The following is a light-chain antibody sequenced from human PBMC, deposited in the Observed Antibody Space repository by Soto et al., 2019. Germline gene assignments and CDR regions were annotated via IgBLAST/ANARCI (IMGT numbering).Light chain of an antibody. Sequence: DIQMTQSPSTLSASLGDRVTITCRASQSISKWLAWYQQKPGKAPKVLIFDASILESGVPARFSGSGSGTEFTLTISSLQPDDFATYYCQQYSNCLTWTFGQGTKVEIK. J-gene: IGKJ1*01. CDR3: QQYSNCLTWT. CDR1: QSISKW. V-gene: IGKV1-5*01. CDR2: DAS.